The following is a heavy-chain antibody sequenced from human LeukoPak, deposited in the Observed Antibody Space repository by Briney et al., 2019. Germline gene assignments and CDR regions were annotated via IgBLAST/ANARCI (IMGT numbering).Heavy chain of an antibody. V-gene: IGHV3-30*02. CDR2: IRYDGSLK. CDR1: GFTLSSYA. CDR3: ADPPLYDSSGPEDY. J-gene: IGHJ4*02. D-gene: IGHD3-22*01. Sequence: GGSLRLSCVASGFTLSSYAMHWVRQAPGKGLEWVAFIRYDGSLKNYADSVKGRFTISRDNSKNTLYLQMNSLRVDDTAVYYCADPPLYDSSGPEDYWGQGTLVTVSS.